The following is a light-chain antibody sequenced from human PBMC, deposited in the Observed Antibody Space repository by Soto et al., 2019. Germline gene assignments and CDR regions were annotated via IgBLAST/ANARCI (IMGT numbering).Light chain of an antibody. CDR1: QSVYNNF. CDR3: QQYNNWPTWT. Sequence: EIVLTQSPGTLSLSPGERAALSFMAIQSVYNNFLAWYQQRPGQAPRLLIYGASNRATGIPDRFSGSGSGTDFTLTISRLEPEDFAVYYCQQYNNWPTWTFGQGTKVDIK. V-gene: IGKV3-20*01. CDR2: GAS. J-gene: IGKJ1*01.